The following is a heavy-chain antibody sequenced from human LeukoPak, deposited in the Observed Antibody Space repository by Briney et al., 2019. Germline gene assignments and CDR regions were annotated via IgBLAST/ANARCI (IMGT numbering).Heavy chain of an antibody. CDR1: GFTFSSYG. CDR3: AKDPYSSSCVLTGWFDP. CDR2: IRYDGSNK. V-gene: IGHV3-30*02. J-gene: IGHJ5*02. Sequence: PGGSLRLSCAVSGFTFSSYGMHWVRQAPGKGLEWVAFIRYDGSNKYYADSVKGRFAISRDNSKNTLYLQMNSLRAEDTAVYYCAKDPYSSSCVLTGWFDPWGQGTLVTVSS. D-gene: IGHD6-13*01.